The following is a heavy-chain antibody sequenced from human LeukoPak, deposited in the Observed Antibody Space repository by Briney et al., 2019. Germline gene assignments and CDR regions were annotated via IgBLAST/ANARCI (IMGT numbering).Heavy chain of an antibody. J-gene: IGHJ4*02. CDR2: ITWDGGST. CDR3: ATERSRYFAY. V-gene: IGHV3-43*01. Sequence: GGSLRLSCAASGFTFDEYTMHWVRQAPGKGLEWVSLITWDGGSTYYANSVKGRFTITRDNSENSPYLQMNSLRTEDTALYYCATERSRYFAYWGQGTLVTVSS. D-gene: IGHD3-16*01. CDR1: GFTFDEYT.